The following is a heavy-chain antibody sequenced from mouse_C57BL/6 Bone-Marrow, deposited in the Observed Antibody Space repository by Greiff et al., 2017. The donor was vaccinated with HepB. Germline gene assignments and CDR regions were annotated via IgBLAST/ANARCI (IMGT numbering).Heavy chain of an antibody. CDR1: GYTFTSYG. CDR2: IYPRSGNT. V-gene: IGHV1-81*01. J-gene: IGHJ4*01. CDR3: ARKAKVTGTYYAMDY. Sequence: VKLQESGAELARPGASVKLSCKASGYTFTSYGISWVKQRTGQGLEWIGEIYPRSGNTYYNEKFKGKATLTADKSSSTAYMELRSLTSEDSAVYFCARKAKVTGTYYAMDYWGQGTSVTVSS. D-gene: IGHD4-1*01.